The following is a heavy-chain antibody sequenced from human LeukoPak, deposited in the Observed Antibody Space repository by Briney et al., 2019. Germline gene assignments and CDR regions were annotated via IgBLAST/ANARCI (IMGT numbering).Heavy chain of an antibody. Sequence: GGSLRLSCAASGFPYRSYALRWVRQAPGKGLEWVSAISGSGCSTYYAESVKRRFTISRHKSKHTLHLQMNSLSAEDTAGFSCAKGRAAAGTFDYGGQGTLVTVSS. CDR3: AKGRAAAGTFDY. V-gene: IGHV3-23*01. D-gene: IGHD6-13*01. CDR2: ISGSGCST. J-gene: IGHJ4*02. CDR1: GFPYRSYA.